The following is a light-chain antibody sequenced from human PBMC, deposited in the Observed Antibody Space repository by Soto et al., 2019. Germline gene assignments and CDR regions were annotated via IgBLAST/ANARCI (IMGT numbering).Light chain of an antibody. Sequence: EIVLTQSPATLSLSPGERVTLSCRTSQSISTYLAWYQQKPGQAPRLLIFDASNRATGIPARFSGSVSGTDFTLTIGSLEPEDFAVYYCQQRSNWPLTFGGGTKVEIK. CDR2: DAS. CDR3: QQRSNWPLT. CDR1: QSISTY. J-gene: IGKJ4*01. V-gene: IGKV3-11*01.